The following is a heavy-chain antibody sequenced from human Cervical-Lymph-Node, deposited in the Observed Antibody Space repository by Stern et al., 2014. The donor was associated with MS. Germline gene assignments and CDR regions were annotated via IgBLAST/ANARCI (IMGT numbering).Heavy chain of an antibody. CDR1: GFSLTTAGVG. V-gene: IGHV2-5*09. CDR2: IYWDADK. D-gene: IGHD2-15*01. CDR3: AHSRVKYCRGGTCYSSLFDF. Sequence: QVTLRESGPTLVKPTQTVTLTCTLSGFSLTTAGVGVGWIRQPPGKALEWLALIYWDADKLYRPSLRNRLTITKDTSKNQVVLTMTNVDPVDTATYYCAHSRVKYCRGGTCYSSLFDFWGQGTLVTVSS. J-gene: IGHJ5*01.